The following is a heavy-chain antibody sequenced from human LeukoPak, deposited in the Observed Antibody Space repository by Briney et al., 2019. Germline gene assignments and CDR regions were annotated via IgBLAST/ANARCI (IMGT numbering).Heavy chain of an antibody. CDR3: ASHWSSSGSSDY. V-gene: IGHV5-51*01. J-gene: IGHJ4*02. D-gene: IGHD6-13*01. CDR2: FYPGDSDT. Sequence: GESLKISCKGSGSSFTSYWSGWVRQLPGKGLGWREIFYPGDSDTRYSPSFQGQVTISAAKSSSTAYLQWFSLKATDTAMFYCASHWSSSGSSDYWGQGTLVTVSS. CDR1: GSSFTSYW.